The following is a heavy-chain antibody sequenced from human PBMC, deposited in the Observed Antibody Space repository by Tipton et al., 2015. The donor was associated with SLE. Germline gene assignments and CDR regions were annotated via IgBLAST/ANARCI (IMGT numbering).Heavy chain of an antibody. CDR2: IYYSGRT. CDR3: ARLGVVVTAIDY. CDR1: GGSISSSSYY. J-gene: IGHJ4*02. Sequence: TLSLTCTVSGGSISSSSYYRGWIRQPPGKGLEWIGSIYYSGRTYYNPSLKSRVTISVDTSKNQFSLKLSFVTAADTAVYSCARLGVVVTAIDYWGQGTLVTVSS. D-gene: IGHD2-21*02. V-gene: IGHV4-39*01.